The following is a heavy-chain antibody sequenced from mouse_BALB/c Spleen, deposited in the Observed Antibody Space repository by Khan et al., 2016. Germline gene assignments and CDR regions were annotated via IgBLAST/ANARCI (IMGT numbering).Heavy chain of an antibody. V-gene: IGHV14-4*02. CDR2: IDPVNGDT. CDR3: NACDYNARDY. CDR1: GFNIKDYY. J-gene: IGHJ4*01. Sequence: VQLKQSGAELVRSGASVKLSCTASGFNIKDYYMHWVKQRPEQGLEWIGWIDPVNGDTEYAPKFQGKATMTADTSSNTAYLQLSSLTSEDTAVDYCNACDYNARDYWGQGTAVTGSS.